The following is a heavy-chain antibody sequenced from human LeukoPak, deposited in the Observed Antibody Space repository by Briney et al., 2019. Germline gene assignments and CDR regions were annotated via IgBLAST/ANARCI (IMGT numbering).Heavy chain of an antibody. CDR1: GFTVSSNY. D-gene: IGHD6-6*01. V-gene: IGHV3-66*02. Sequence: GGSLRLSCAASGFTVSSNYMSWVRQAPGKGLEWVSVIYSGGSTYYADSVKGRFTISRDNSKNTLYPQMNSLRAEDTAVYYCASPSSSPDAFDIWGQGTMVTVSS. CDR3: ASPSSSPDAFDI. CDR2: IYSGGST. J-gene: IGHJ3*02.